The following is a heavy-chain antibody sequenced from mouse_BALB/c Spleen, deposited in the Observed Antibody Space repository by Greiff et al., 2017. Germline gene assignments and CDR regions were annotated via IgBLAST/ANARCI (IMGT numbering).Heavy chain of an antibody. D-gene: IGHD2-3*01. Sequence: EVQLVESGPGLVKPSQSLSLTCTVTGYSITSDYAWNWIRQFPGNKLEWMGYISYSGSTSYNPSLKSRISITRDTSKNQFFLQLNSVTTEDTATYSCARKALYESWFAYWGQGTLVTVSA. CDR2: ISYSGST. V-gene: IGHV3-2*02. J-gene: IGHJ3*01. CDR3: ARKALYESWFAY. CDR1: GYSITSDYA.